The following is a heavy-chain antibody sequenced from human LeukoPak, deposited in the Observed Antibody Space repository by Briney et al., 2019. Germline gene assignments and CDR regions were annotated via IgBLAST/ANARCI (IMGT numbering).Heavy chain of an antibody. CDR3: ARGDFYDGGVYEGYRKEFDF. CDR1: GGTFSSYA. CDR2: IIPIFGTA. J-gene: IGHJ4*02. Sequence: SVKVSCKASGGTFSSYAISWVRQAPGQGLEWMGGIIPIFGTANYAQKFQGRVTIIADESTSTAYMELTSLRSEDTAVDYCARGDFYDGGVYEGYRKEFDFWGQGTLVTVSA. D-gene: IGHD3-10*02. V-gene: IGHV1-69*13.